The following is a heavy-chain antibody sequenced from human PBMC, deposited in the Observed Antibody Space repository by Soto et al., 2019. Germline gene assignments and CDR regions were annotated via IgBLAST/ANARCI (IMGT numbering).Heavy chain of an antibody. J-gene: IGHJ6*02. CDR3: ARDQRYYDILTEPQLKDYYYYGMDV. CDR2: IIPIFGTA. CDR1: GGTFSSYA. D-gene: IGHD3-9*01. Sequence: GASVKVSCKASGGTFSSYAISWVRQAPGQGLEWMGGIIPIFGTANYAQKFQGRVTITADESTSTAYMELSSLRSEDTAVYYCARDQRYYDILTEPQLKDYYYYGMDVWGQGTTVTVSS. V-gene: IGHV1-69*13.